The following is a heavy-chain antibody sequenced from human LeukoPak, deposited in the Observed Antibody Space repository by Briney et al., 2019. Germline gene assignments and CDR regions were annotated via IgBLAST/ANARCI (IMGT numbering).Heavy chain of an antibody. V-gene: IGHV3-74*01. D-gene: IGHD3-10*01. Sequence: PGGSLRLSCAASGFTFSSYWMHWVRQAPGKGLVWVSRINSDGSSISYADSVKGRFTISRDNAKNTLYLQMNSLRAEDTAVYYCARDGMVRGVMTAPPAYYYYYYGMDVRGQGTTVTVSS. CDR3: ARDGMVRGVMTAPPAYYYYYYGMDV. CDR1: GFTFSSYW. CDR2: INSDGSSI. J-gene: IGHJ6*02.